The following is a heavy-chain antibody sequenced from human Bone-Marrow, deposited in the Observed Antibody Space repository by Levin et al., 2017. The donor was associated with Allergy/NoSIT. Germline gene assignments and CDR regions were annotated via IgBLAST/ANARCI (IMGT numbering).Heavy chain of an antibody. D-gene: IGHD1-26*01. CDR1: GFTLSSHA. J-gene: IGHJ4*02. CDR3: ARKGYGGDQGLDY. CDR2: ISYDGSDK. Sequence: GGSLRLSCVASGFTLSSHAMHWVRQSPVKGLEWVAMISYDGSDKYYEDSVKGRFTISRDKSKNTLYLEMNSLKNEDTAVYYCARKGYGGDQGLDYWGQGTLVTVCS. V-gene: IGHV3-30*04.